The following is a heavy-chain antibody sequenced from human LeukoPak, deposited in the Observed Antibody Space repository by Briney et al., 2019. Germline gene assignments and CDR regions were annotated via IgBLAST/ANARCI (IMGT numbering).Heavy chain of an antibody. Sequence: SETLSLTCTVSGGSISSGGYYWSWIRQHPGKGLEWIGYIYYSGSTYYNPSLKSRVTISVDTSKNQFSLKLSSVTAADTAVYYCARGQQLAFDYWGQGTLVTVSS. J-gene: IGHJ4*02. V-gene: IGHV4-31*03. CDR3: ARGQQLAFDY. D-gene: IGHD6-13*01. CDR1: GGSISSGGYY. CDR2: IYYSGST.